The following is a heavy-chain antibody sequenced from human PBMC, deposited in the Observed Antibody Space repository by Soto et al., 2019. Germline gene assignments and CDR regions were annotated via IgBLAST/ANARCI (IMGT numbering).Heavy chain of an antibody. CDR2: ISGAGDTT. CDR3: AKSFTQSNVWRAYRHKTHFDY. CDR1: GFTFTNYG. Sequence: EVRLLESGGGLVQPGGSLRLSCEGSGFTFTNYGMDWVRQAPGKGLEWISFISGAGDTTYYADSVKGRFIISRDNSKNTLYLQMNSLRAEDTALYYCAKSFTQSNVWRAYRHKTHFDYWAQGALVTVTS. J-gene: IGHJ4*02. V-gene: IGHV3-23*01. D-gene: IGHD3-16*02.